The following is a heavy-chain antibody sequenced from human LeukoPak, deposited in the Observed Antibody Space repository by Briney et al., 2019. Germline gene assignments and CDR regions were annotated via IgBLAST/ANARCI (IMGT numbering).Heavy chain of an antibody. CDR1: EFTLSSYS. CDR3: ARDRYDRSGYYDY. V-gene: IGHV3-21*01. CDR2: ISSSSSYI. Sequence: GGSLRLSCAASEFTLSSYSMNWVRQAPGKGLEWVSSISSSSSYIHYTDSVKGRFTISRDNTKKSLYLQMNSLRAEDTAVHYCARDRYDRSGYYDYWGQGTLVTVSS. D-gene: IGHD3-22*01. J-gene: IGHJ4*02.